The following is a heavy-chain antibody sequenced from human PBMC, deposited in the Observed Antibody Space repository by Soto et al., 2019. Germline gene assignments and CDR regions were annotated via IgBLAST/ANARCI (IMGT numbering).Heavy chain of an antibody. D-gene: IGHD6-13*01. CDR1: GGSISSGCSY. CDR3: ARNLIAANGTFEY. CDR2: IYYIGTT. Sequence: NPSETLSLTCAVSGGSISSGCSYWSWIRQHPGKGLEWIGYIYYIGTTYYNPSLKSRITISLETSKNQFSLKLSSVTAADAAVYYCARNLIAANGTFEYWGQGTLVTVSS. J-gene: IGHJ4*02. V-gene: IGHV4-31*11.